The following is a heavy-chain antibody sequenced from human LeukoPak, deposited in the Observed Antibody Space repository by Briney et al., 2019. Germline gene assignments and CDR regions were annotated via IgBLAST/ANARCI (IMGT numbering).Heavy chain of an antibody. J-gene: IGHJ4*02. D-gene: IGHD3-10*02. V-gene: IGHV3-48*03. CDR1: GFIFSNYE. CDR2: ISSTGSDI. Sequence: TGGSLRLSCAGSGFIFSNYEMNWVHQAPGKGLEWVSYISSTGSDIYYADSVKGRFTISRDNAKNSLYLQMNSLRDEDTAVYYCARDVPDYWGQGTLVTVSS. CDR3: ARDVPDY.